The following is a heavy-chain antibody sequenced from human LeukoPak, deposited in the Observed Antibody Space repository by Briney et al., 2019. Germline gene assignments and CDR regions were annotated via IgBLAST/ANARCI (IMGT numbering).Heavy chain of an antibody. D-gene: IGHD3-10*01. V-gene: IGHV4-31*03. CDR2: IYYSGST. J-gene: IGHJ5*02. CDR1: GGSISSGGYY. Sequence: SETLSLTCTVSGGSISSGGYYWSWIRQHPGKGLEWIGYIYYSGSTYYNPSLKSRVTISVDTSKNQFSLKLSSVTAADTAVYLCASFSYFYGSGSYYKGFDPWGQGTLVTVSS. CDR3: ASFSYFYGSGSYYKGFDP.